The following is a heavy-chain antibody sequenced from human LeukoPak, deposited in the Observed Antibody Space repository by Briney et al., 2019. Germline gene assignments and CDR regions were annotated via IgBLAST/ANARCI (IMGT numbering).Heavy chain of an antibody. D-gene: IGHD3-22*01. CDR3: ANLPSYYYDSSEGAFDI. V-gene: IGHV3-30*02. J-gene: IGHJ3*02. CDR2: IRYDGSNK. Sequence: GGSLRLSCAASGFTFSSYGMHWVRQAPGKGLEWAAFIRYDGSNKYYADSVKGRFTISRDNSKNTLYLQMNSLRAEDTAVYYCANLPSYYYDSSEGAFDIWGQGTMVTVSS. CDR1: GFTFSSYG.